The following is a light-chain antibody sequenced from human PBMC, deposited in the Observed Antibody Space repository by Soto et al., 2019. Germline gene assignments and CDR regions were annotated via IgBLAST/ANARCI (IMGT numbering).Light chain of an antibody. J-gene: IGLJ2*01. Sequence: QLVLTQPPSASGTPGQRVTISCSGSSSNIGGNYVYWYQQLPGTAPKLLIYRNNERPSGVPDRFSGSKSGTSASLAISGLRSEDDADYYCATWDDRLYVVFGGGTKVTVL. CDR1: SSNIGGNY. CDR3: ATWDDRLYVV. CDR2: RNN. V-gene: IGLV1-47*01.